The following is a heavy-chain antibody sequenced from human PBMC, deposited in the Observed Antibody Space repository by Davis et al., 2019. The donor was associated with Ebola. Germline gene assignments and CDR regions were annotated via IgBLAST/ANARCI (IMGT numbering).Heavy chain of an antibody. V-gene: IGHV4-61*08. Sequence: SETLSLTCAVSGGSISSGGYSWSWIRQPPGKGLEWIGYIYYSGSTNYNPSLKSRVTISVDTSKNQFSLKLSSVTAADTAVYYCARPLDYGDYGGFDYWGQGTLVTVSS. D-gene: IGHD4-17*01. J-gene: IGHJ4*02. CDR1: GGSISSGGYS. CDR2: IYYSGST. CDR3: ARPLDYGDYGGFDY.